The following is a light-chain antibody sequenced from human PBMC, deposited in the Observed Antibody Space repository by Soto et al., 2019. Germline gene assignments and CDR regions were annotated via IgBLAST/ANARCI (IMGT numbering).Light chain of an antibody. CDR1: QSVSDSY. V-gene: IGKV3-20*01. J-gene: IGKJ3*01. CDR2: AS. CDR3: QHYGTSFL. Sequence: EIVLTQSPGTLSLSPGERATLSCRASQSVSDSYLAWYQQKPGQAPRLLIYASCRGTRIPVRFSGSGSGTAFTLSISRLEPEDVAVYYWQHYGTSFLFGPGTRVDIK.